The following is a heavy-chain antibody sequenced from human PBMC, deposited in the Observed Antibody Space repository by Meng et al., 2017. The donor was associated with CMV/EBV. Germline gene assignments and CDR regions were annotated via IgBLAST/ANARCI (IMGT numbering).Heavy chain of an antibody. Sequence: VELRQAGAEVKKPGASVKGYCKASGYTLTGYYMHWVRQAPGQGLEWMGWINPNSGGTNYAQKFQGRVTMTRDTSISTAYMELSRLRSDDTAVYYCARDRSIAVAGNDAFDIWGQGTMVTVSS. J-gene: IGHJ3*02. CDR3: ARDRSIAVAGNDAFDI. D-gene: IGHD6-19*01. CDR2: INPNSGGT. V-gene: IGHV1-2*02. CDR1: GYTLTGYY.